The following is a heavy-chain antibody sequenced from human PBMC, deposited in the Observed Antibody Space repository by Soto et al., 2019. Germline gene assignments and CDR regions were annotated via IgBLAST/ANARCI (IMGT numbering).Heavy chain of an antibody. Sequence: ASVKVSCKASGYTFTGYYMHWVRQAPGQGLEWMGWINPNSGGTNYAQKFQGRVTMTRDTSISTAYMELSSLRSEDTAVYYCARDPTRLRYFDYWGQGTLVTVSS. CDR1: GYTFTGYY. D-gene: IGHD5-12*01. J-gene: IGHJ4*02. CDR3: ARDPTRLRYFDY. CDR2: INPNSGGT. V-gene: IGHV1-2*02.